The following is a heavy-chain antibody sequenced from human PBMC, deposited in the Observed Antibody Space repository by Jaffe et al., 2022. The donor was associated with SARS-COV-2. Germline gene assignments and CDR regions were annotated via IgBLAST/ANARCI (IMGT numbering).Heavy chain of an antibody. CDR3: ARDLGSSGSGSHFDY. CDR1: GFTFSSYS. V-gene: IGHV3-21*01. D-gene: IGHD3-10*01. CDR2: ISRSSNYI. Sequence: EVQLVESGGGLVKPGGSLRLSCAASGFTFSSYSMNWVRQAPGKGLEWVSSISRSSNYIYYGDSVKGRFTISRDNAKYSLFLQMNSLRAEDTAVYYCARDLGSSGSGSHFDYWGQGTLVTVSS. J-gene: IGHJ4*02.